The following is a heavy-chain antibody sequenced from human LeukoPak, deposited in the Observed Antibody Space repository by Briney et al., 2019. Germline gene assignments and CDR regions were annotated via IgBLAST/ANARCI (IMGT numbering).Heavy chain of an antibody. CDR1: RGSFSGYH. D-gene: IGHD6-13*01. V-gene: IGHV4-34*01. CDR2: INHSGST. CDR3: ARGEKKPAAAPVYFDY. J-gene: IGHJ4*02. Sequence: PSETLSLTCAVYRGSFSGYHWSWIRQPPGKGLEWIGEINHSGSTNYNPSLKSRVTISVDTSKNQFSLKLSSVTAADTAVYYCARGEKKPAAAPVYFDYWGQGTLVTVSS.